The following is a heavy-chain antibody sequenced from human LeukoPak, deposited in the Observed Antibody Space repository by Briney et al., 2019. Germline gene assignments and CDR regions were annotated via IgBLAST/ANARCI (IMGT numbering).Heavy chain of an antibody. V-gene: IGHV3-21*04. CDR2: ISNSSIYR. CDR1: GLTLNSYS. Sequence: GGSLTLSCGPSGLTLNSYSMNWVRQAPGRGREWVASISNSSIYRCYADSVKGRITISRYNAKNSLYLYMNSLTAEGTDVYYCAKDTAAVASHYFDYWGQGTLVTVSS. CDR3: AKDTAAVASHYFDY. D-gene: IGHD6-19*01. J-gene: IGHJ4*02.